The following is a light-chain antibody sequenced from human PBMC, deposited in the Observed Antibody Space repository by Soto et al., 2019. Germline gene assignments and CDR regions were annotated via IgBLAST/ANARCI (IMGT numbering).Light chain of an antibody. Sequence: QSVLTQPPSASGTPGQRVTISCSGSNSNIGTNAVTWFQQLPGTAPKLLIYTDNQRPSGVPDRFSGSKSGTSASLAISGLQSEDEADYYCVVWDHSLHGVLFGGGTRLTVL. CDR2: TDN. V-gene: IGLV1-44*01. CDR3: VVWDHSLHGVL. J-gene: IGLJ2*01. CDR1: NSNIGTNA.